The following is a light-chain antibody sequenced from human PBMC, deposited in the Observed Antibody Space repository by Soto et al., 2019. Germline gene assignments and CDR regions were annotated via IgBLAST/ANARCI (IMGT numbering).Light chain of an antibody. CDR3: QQRSNWPPIT. V-gene: IGKV3-11*01. Sequence: EIVLTQSPATLSLSPGERATLSCRASQSVSSYLAWYQQKPGQAPRLLIYDASNRATGIPARFSGSGSGTDFTLTISSLEPEDFAVYYCQQRSNWPPITFGGGIKVEMK. CDR2: DAS. CDR1: QSVSSY. J-gene: IGKJ4*01.